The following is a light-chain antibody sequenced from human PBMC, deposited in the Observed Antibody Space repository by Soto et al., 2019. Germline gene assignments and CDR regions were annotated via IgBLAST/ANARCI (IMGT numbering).Light chain of an antibody. CDR1: QSPEYSDGKTY. CDR2: NVS. CDR3: LKGSYWPWT. Sequence: AVWTQSPHSLPVTPGQPASISGRSSQSPEYSDGKTYVNGYQQRAGQSPRRLIYNVSNRDFSLPDRFSGSGSGTAFKLAIRRVPSAHVGVYSCLKGSYWPWTIGQGTK. V-gene: IGKV2-30*01. J-gene: IGKJ1*01.